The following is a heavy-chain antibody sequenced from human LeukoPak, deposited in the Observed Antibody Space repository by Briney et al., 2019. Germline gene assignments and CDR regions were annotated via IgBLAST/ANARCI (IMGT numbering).Heavy chain of an antibody. D-gene: IGHD1-1*01. J-gene: IGHJ4*02. Sequence: GRSLRLSCAASWLTFRSYWVHWVRQAPGKGLVWVSRINSDGSSTDYLEYVEGRFTISRDNAKNTMYRQMNSPGAEEVEVYYRARDGGRCLCYNCCGPGDYWGQGTLVTVSS. CDR2: INSDGSST. V-gene: IGHV3-74*01. CDR1: WLTFRSYW. CDR3: ARDGGRCLCYNCCGPGDY.